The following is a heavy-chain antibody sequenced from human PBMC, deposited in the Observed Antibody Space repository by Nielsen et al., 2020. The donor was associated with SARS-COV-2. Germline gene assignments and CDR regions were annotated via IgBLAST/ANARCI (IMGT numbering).Heavy chain of an antibody. CDR3: AKDLLWFGEGGSDY. CDR2: INWNGGST. CDR1: GFTFDDYG. D-gene: IGHD3-10*01. J-gene: IGHJ4*02. Sequence: GESLKISCAASGFTFDDYGMSWVRQAPGKGLEWVSGINWNGGSTGYADSVKGRFTISRDNAKNSLYLQMNSLRAEDTALYYCAKDLLWFGEGGSDYWGQGTLVTVSS. V-gene: IGHV3-20*04.